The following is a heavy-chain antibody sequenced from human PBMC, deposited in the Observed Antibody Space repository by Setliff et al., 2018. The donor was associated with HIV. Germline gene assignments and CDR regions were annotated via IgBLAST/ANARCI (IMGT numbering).Heavy chain of an antibody. Sequence: PSETLSLTCTVSGGSISGYYWSWIRQPPGKGLEWTGTIFYTGNTNYNPSLKSRVTLSGGMSENQLFLRLASVTAADTAVYYCVRGFCSSTTCYEDYYYMDVWGKGSTVTV. CDR1: GGSISGYY. D-gene: IGHD2-2*01. CDR3: VRGFCSSTTCYEDYYYMDV. J-gene: IGHJ6*03. CDR2: IFYTGNT. V-gene: IGHV4-59*01.